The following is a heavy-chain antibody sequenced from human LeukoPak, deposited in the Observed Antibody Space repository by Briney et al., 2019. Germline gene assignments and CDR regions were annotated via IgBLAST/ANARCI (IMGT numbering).Heavy chain of an antibody. CDR2: ISGSGGST. Sequence: GGSLRLSCAASGFTFSSYAMSWVRQAPGKGLEWVSAISGSGGSTYYADSVKGRFTIPRDNSKNTLYLQMNSLRAEDTAVYYCAKGDWNQFWYFDYWGQGTLVTVSS. V-gene: IGHV3-23*01. CDR1: GFTFSSYA. J-gene: IGHJ4*02. CDR3: AKGDWNQFWYFDY. D-gene: IGHD1-14*01.